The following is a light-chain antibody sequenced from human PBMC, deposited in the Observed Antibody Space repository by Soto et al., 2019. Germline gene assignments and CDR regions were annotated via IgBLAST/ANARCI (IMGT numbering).Light chain of an antibody. CDR1: SSNIGNNY. V-gene: IGLV1-51*01. CDR2: DTN. CDR3: GTWDSSLSAGV. J-gene: IGLJ2*01. Sequence: QSVLTQPPSVSAAPGQTVTISCSGSSSNIGNNYVSWYQQLPGTAPKLLIYDTNKRPSGIPDRFSGSKSGTSDTLGITGLQTGDEADYYCGTWDSSLSAGVFGGGTKLTVL.